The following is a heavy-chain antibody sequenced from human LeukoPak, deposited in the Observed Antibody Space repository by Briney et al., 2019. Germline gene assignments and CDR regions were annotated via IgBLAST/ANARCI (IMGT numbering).Heavy chain of an antibody. D-gene: IGHD6-13*01. J-gene: IGHJ4*02. CDR2: INDSGST. CDR3: ARETAAAGSFIAINDY. V-gene: IGHV4-34*01. CDR1: DGSLSGHH. Sequence: SETLSLTCAVYDGSLSGHHWSWMRQPPGKGLEWIGEINDSGSTNYNPSLKSRVTISVDTSKKQFSLKLSSVTAADTAIYYCARETAAAGSFIAINDYWGQGTLVTVSS.